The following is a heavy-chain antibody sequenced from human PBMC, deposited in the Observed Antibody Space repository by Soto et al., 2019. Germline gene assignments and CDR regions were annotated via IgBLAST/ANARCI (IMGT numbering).Heavy chain of an antibody. Sequence: QVQLQQWGAGLLKPSETLSLTCAVYGGSFSGYYWSWIRQPPGKGLEWIVEINHSVSTNYIPSLKCRVTISVDTSKNQFSLKLSSVTAADTAVYYCARGPLYYYGMAVWGQGTTVTVSS. CDR2: INHSVST. CDR3: ARGPLYYYGMAV. V-gene: IGHV4-34*01. J-gene: IGHJ6*02. CDR1: GGSFSGYY.